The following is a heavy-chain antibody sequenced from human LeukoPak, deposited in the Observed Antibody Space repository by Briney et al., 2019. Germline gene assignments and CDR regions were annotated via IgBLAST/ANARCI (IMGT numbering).Heavy chain of an antibody. CDR2: INSDGSNT. CDR3: ATAGGNGWYAFDY. J-gene: IGHJ4*02. D-gene: IGHD6-19*01. V-gene: IGHV3-74*03. Sequence: GGSLRLSCAASGFTFSSSWMHWVRQAPGKGPVWVSRINSDGSNTVYADSVKGRFSISRGNAKNKLYLQMSSLRVEDTAVYYCATAGGNGWYAFDYWGQGTLVTVSS. CDR1: GFTFSSSW.